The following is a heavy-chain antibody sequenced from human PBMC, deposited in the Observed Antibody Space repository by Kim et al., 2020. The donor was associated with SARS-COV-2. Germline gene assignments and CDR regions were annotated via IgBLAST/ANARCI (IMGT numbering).Heavy chain of an antibody. J-gene: IGHJ4*02. CDR2: ISGGGGST. CDR3: AKSRTYYYDSSGYYIDY. Sequence: GGSLRLSCAASGFSFSSYVMSWVRQAPGKGLEWVFAISGGGGSTYYADSVKGRFTISRDNSKNTLYLQMNGLRAEDTAVYYCAKSRTYYYDSSGYYIDYWGQGTLVTVSS. CDR1: GFSFSSYV. D-gene: IGHD3-22*01. V-gene: IGHV3-23*01.